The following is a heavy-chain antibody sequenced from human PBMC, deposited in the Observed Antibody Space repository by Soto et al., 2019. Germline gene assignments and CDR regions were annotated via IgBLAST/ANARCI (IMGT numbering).Heavy chain of an antibody. CDR2: IYHSGST. J-gene: IGHJ4*02. V-gene: IGHV4-30-2*01. Sequence: SETLSLTCAVSGGSVSSGGYSWSWIRQPPGKGLEWIGYIYHSGSTYYNPSLKSRVTISVDRSKNQFSLKLSSVTAADTAVYYCARGQYSGFDYWGQGTLVTVSS. D-gene: IGHD5-12*01. CDR3: ARGQYSGFDY. CDR1: GGSVSSGGYS.